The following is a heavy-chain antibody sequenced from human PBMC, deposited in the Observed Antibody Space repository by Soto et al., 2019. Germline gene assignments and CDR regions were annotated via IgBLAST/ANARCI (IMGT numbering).Heavy chain of an antibody. D-gene: IGHD5-18*01. Sequence: VGSLRLSCAASGFTFSSYSMNWVRQAPGKGLEWVSYISSSSSTIYYADSVKGRFTISRDNAKNSLYLQMNSLRDEDTAVYYCARDVDRGYSYGSGYYYYGMDVWGQGTTVTVSS. CDR2: ISSSSSTI. CDR3: ARDVDRGYSYGSGYYYYGMDV. J-gene: IGHJ6*02. CDR1: GFTFSSYS. V-gene: IGHV3-48*02.